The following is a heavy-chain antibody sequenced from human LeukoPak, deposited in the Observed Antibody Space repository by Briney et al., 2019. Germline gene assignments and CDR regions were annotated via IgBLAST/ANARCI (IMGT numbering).Heavy chain of an antibody. CDR1: GYTFTGYY. Sequence: ASLKVSCKASGYTFTGYYMHWERQAPGQGLEWMGWINPNSGGTNYAQKFQGRVTMTRDTSISTAYMELSRLRSDDTAVYYCARDRRSRGVTLLICRPTYVSGSYCHNWFDPWGQGTLVTVSS. V-gene: IGHV1-2*02. CDR2: INPNSGGT. J-gene: IGHJ5*02. CDR3: ARDRRSRGVTLLICRPTYVSGSYCHNWFDP. D-gene: IGHD3-10*01.